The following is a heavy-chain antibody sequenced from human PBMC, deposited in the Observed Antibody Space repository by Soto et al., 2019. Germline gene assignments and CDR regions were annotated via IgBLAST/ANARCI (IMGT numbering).Heavy chain of an antibody. CDR3: ARGYYYDSSGYLKGDAFDI. Sequence: ASVKVSCKASGYTFTSYGISWVRQAPGQGLEWMGRISAYNGNTNYAQKLQGRVTMTTDTSTSTAYMELRSLRSDDTAVYYCARGYYYDSSGYLKGDAFDIWGQGTMVTVSS. CDR2: ISAYNGNT. V-gene: IGHV1-18*01. J-gene: IGHJ3*02. CDR1: GYTFTSYG. D-gene: IGHD3-22*01.